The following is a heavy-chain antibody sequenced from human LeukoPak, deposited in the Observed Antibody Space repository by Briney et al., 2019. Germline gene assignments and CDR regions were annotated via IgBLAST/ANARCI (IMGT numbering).Heavy chain of an antibody. Sequence: VASVKVSCKASGYTFTSYYMHWVRQAPGQGLEWMGIINLSAGSTSYAQKFQGRVTMTRDTSTSTVYMELSSLRSEDTAVYYCARAYGSGLAFDIWGQGTMVTVSS. V-gene: IGHV1-46*01. CDR2: INLSAGST. D-gene: IGHD3-10*01. CDR3: ARAYGSGLAFDI. CDR1: GYTFTSYY. J-gene: IGHJ3*02.